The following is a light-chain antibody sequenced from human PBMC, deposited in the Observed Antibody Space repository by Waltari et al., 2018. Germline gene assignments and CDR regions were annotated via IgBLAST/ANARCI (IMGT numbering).Light chain of an antibody. Sequence: IQMSQPPPYLSAPVVDRVTIPSRASQSISNSLHWYQQKPGTAPKLLIYAASTRQSGVPASFSGSGSGTDFTLTISSLQPEDFATYYCQQSDSSGYTFGQGTKLEIK. CDR3: QQSDSSGYT. V-gene: IGKV1-39*01. J-gene: IGKJ2*01. CDR2: AAS. CDR1: QSISNS.